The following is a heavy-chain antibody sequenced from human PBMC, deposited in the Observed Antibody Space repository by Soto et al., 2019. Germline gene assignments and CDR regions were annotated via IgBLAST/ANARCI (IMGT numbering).Heavy chain of an antibody. CDR3: ARDGAPGFAVTSDN. CDR2: ISAYNSNT. V-gene: IGHV1-18*01. CDR1: GYTFTSYG. D-gene: IGHD4-17*01. J-gene: IGHJ4*02. Sequence: ASGKVSCKASGYTFTSYGISWVRQAPGQGHEWMGWISAYNSNTNYAQKHQGRVTMTTDTSTSTAYMELRSLRSDDTAVYYCARDGAPGFAVTSDNWGQETLVTVSS.